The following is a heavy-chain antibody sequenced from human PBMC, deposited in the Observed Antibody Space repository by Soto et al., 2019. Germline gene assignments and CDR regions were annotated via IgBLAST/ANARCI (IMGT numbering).Heavy chain of an antibody. J-gene: IGHJ6*02. V-gene: IGHV4-59*01. CDR1: GDSMDNYY. Sequence: SETLSLTCTVSGDSMDNYYWSWIRQPPGKGLEWIGYIYYSGSTNYNPSLKSRVTISVDTSKNQFSLKLSSVTAADTAVYYCARDIMGTNYYYGMDVWGQGTTVTVSS. CDR2: IYYSGST. D-gene: IGHD2-8*01. CDR3: ARDIMGTNYYYGMDV.